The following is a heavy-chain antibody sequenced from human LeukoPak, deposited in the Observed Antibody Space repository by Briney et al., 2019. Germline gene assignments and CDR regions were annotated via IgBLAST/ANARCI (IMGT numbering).Heavy chain of an antibody. Sequence: SETLSLTCTVSGGSISSGGYYWSWIRQHPGKGLEWIGYTYYSGSTYYNPSLKSRVTISVDTSKNQFSLKLSSVTAADTAVYYCARASITMVRGVHNWGQGTLVTVSS. D-gene: IGHD3-10*01. CDR2: TYYSGST. CDR3: ARASITMVRGVHN. CDR1: GGSISSGGYY. V-gene: IGHV4-31*03. J-gene: IGHJ4*02.